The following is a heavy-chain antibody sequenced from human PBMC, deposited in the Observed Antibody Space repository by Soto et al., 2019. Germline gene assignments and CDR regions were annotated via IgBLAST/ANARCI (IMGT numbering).Heavy chain of an antibody. V-gene: IGHV3-74*01. Sequence: EVQLVESGGGLVQPGGSLRLSCAASGFTFSSYWMHWVRQAPGKRLVWVSRINSDGSSTSYADSVKGRFTISRDNAKNTLYLQMNSLRAEDTAVYYCAREGYYGRAMNYWGQGTLVTVSS. J-gene: IGHJ4*02. CDR3: AREGYYGRAMNY. CDR2: INSDGSST. CDR1: GFTFSSYW. D-gene: IGHD4-17*01.